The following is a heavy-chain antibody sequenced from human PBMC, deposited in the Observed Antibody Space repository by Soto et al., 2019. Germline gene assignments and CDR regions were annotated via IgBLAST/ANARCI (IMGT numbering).Heavy chain of an antibody. CDR2: ISAYNGNT. Sequence: ASVKVSCKASGYTFTSYGISWVRQAPGQGLEWMGWISAYNGNTNYAQKLQGRVTMTTDTSTSTAYMELRSLRSDDTAVYYCASNRYYYYYGMDVWGQGTTVTVSS. CDR1: GYTFTSYG. V-gene: IGHV1-18*04. CDR3: ASNRYYYYYGMDV. J-gene: IGHJ6*02.